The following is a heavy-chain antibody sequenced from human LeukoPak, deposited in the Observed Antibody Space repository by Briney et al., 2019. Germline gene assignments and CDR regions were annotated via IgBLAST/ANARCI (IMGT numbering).Heavy chain of an antibody. CDR3: ARYDVWGTYRAFDY. J-gene: IGHJ4*01. D-gene: IGHD3-16*02. Sequence: SGTLSLTCTVPGGSISSDSYFWAWIRQTPGKGLEWIARVHYSGATYHNPSRKSRVGTSIYTSKNQFSLNLYSVTAADTAVYYCARYDVWGTYRAFDYWGQRTLVTVSS. CDR1: GGSISSDSYF. CDR2: VHYSGAT. V-gene: IGHV4-39*07.